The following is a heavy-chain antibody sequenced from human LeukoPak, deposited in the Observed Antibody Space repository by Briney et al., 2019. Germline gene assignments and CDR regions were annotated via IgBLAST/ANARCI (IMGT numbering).Heavy chain of an antibody. CDR3: AKAGCSGGSCYVYFDY. J-gene: IGHJ4*02. V-gene: IGHV3-30*18. CDR2: ISNDGSNK. D-gene: IGHD2-15*01. Sequence: GGSLRLSCAASGFTFSSYGIHWVRQAPGKGLEWVAVISNDGSNKYYVDSVKGRITISRDNSKNTLYLQMNSLRTEDTAVYYCAKAGCSGGSCYVYFDYWGQGTLVTVSS. CDR1: GFTFSSYG.